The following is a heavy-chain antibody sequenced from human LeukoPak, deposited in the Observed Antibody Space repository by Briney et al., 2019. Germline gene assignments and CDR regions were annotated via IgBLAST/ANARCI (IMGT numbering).Heavy chain of an antibody. J-gene: IGHJ4*02. V-gene: IGHV3-23*01. CDR3: ARVNYGSGSYYNDY. CDR1: GFTFSSYA. Sequence: PGGSLRLSCAASGFTFSSYAMSWVRQAPGKGLEWVSAISNSGGSTYYADSVKGRFTISRDNSKNTLYLQMNSLRAEDTAVYYCARVNYGSGSYYNDYWGQGTLVTVSS. D-gene: IGHD3-10*01. CDR2: ISNSGGST.